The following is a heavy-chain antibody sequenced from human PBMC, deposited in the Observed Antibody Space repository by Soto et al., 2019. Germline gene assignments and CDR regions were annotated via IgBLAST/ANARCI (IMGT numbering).Heavy chain of an antibody. CDR3: ARVDLGSGSFAIFDY. CDR1: GDSVSSNNAA. V-gene: IGHV6-1*01. J-gene: IGHJ4*01. Sequence: PSQTLSLTCDISGDSVSSNNAAWNWIRQSPKRDLERLGRTFYRSEWHSNYAGSVRSRMTINTDTSKNQFSLKLSSVTAAETALYFCARVDLGSGSFAIFDYWGHGNLVTVSS. D-gene: IGHD1-26*01. CDR2: TFYRSEWHS.